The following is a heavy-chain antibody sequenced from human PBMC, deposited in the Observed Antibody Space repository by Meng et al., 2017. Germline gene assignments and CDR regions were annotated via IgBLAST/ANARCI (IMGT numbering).Heavy chain of an antibody. CDR3: AREGPCGGDCSGFDY. D-gene: IGHD2-21*02. Sequence: QVKVVQAGAGGKKSGFSVKVSREASGGNFSRYAISWVRQAPGQGLEWMGGIIPIFGTANYAQKFQGRVTITADESTSTAYMELSSLRSEDTAVYYCAREGPCGGDCSGFDYWGQGTLVTVSS. J-gene: IGHJ4*02. V-gene: IGHV1-69*01. CDR2: IIPIFGTA. CDR1: GGNFSRYA.